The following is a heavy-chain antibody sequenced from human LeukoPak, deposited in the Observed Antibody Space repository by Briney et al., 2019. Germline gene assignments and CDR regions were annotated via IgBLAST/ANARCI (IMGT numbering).Heavy chain of an antibody. J-gene: IGHJ4*02. V-gene: IGHV1-18*01. CDR2: ISAYNGNT. CDR1: GYTFTSYG. CDR3: ARDDHHSSTHLQFDY. D-gene: IGHD6-19*01. Sequence: GASVKVSCKASGYTFTSYGISWVRQAPGQRLEWMGWISAYNGNTNYAQKLQGRVTMTTDTSTSTAYMELRSLRSDDTAVYYCARDDHHSSTHLQFDYWGPGTLVTVSS.